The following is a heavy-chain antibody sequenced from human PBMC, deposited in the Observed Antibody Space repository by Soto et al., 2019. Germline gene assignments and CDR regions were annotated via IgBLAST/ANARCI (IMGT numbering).Heavy chain of an antibody. CDR3: ETRDGSSWYAFDI. Sequence: ASVKVSCKASGYTFTSYGISWVRQAPGQGLEWMGWISAYNGNTNYTQKPQGRVTMTTDTYTTTAYMELRSLRSDDTALYYCETRDGSSWYAFDIWGQGTMVTVSS. V-gene: IGHV1-18*01. CDR1: GYTFTSYG. D-gene: IGHD6-13*01. J-gene: IGHJ3*02. CDR2: ISAYNGNT.